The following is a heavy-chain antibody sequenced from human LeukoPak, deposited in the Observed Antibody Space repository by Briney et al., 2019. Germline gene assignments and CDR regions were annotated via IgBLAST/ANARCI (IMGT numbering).Heavy chain of an antibody. CDR1: GFTFSSYA. CDR2: ISGSGGST. J-gene: IGHJ4*02. D-gene: IGHD4-17*01. CDR3: AKHLQTVTTYRRGFDY. V-gene: IGHV3-23*01. Sequence: SRGSLRLSCAASGFTFSSYAMSWVRQAPGKGLEWVSGISGSGGSTYYVDSVKGRFTISRDNSKNTLYLQINSLRAEDTAVYYCAKHLQTVTTYRRGFDYWGQGTLVTVSS.